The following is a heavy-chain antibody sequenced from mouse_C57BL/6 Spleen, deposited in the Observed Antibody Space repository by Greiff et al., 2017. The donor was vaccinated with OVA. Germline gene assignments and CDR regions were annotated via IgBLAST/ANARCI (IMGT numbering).Heavy chain of an antibody. J-gene: IGHJ2*01. Sequence: QVQLQQPGAELVRPGSSVKLSCKASGYTFTSYWMDWVKQRPGQGLEWIGNIYTSDSETHYNQKFKDKATLTVDKSSSTAYMQLSSLTSEDSAVYYCARWGRSHFDYWGQGTTLTVSS. D-gene: IGHD1-1*01. CDR3: ARWGRSHFDY. V-gene: IGHV1-61*01. CDR1: GYTFTSYW. CDR2: IYTSDSET.